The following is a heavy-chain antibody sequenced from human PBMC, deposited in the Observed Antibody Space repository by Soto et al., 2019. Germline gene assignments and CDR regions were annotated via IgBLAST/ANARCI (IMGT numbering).Heavy chain of an antibody. CDR1: GFTFSSYS. V-gene: IGHV3-21*01. CDR2: ISSSSSYI. D-gene: IGHD4-17*01. J-gene: IGHJ6*02. CDR3: ARAGVKTVTPYYYYGMDV. Sequence: GGSLRLSCAASGFTFSSYSMNWVRQAPGKGLEWVSSISSSSSYIYYADSGKGRFTISRDNAKNSLYLQMNSLRAEDTAVYYCARAGVKTVTPYYYYGMDVWGQGTTVTVSS.